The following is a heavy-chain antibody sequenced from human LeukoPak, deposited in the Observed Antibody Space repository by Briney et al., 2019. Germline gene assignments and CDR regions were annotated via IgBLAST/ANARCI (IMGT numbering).Heavy chain of an antibody. D-gene: IGHD3-10*01. Sequence: GRSLRLSCAASGFTFSSYGMHWVRQAPGKGLEWVAVISYDGSNKYYADSVKGRFTISRDNSKNTLYLQMNSLRAEDTAVYYCAKDLFYGSGSLDYWGQGTLVTVSS. CDR2: ISYDGSNK. CDR3: AKDLFYGSGSLDY. J-gene: IGHJ4*02. V-gene: IGHV3-30*18. CDR1: GFTFSSYG.